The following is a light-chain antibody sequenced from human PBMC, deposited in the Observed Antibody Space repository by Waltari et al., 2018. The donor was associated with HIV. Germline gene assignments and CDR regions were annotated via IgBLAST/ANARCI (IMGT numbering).Light chain of an antibody. CDR1: QSVGSY. CDR2: DTS. CDR3: QHRYNWPRVN. V-gene: IGKV3-11*01. J-gene: IGKJ5*01. Sequence: EIVLTQSPATLSLSPGDSATLSCRASQSVGSYLAWYQQKPGQAPRLLLFDTSDTATGIPARFSGTGSGTDFTLTISSLEPEDFAVYYCQHRYNWPRVNFGQGTRLDIK.